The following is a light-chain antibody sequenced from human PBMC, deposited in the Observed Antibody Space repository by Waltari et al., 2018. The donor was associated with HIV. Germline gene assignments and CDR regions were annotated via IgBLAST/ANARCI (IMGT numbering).Light chain of an antibody. CDR1: QIVLYSSNNKNN. Sequence: DIVMTQSPDSLAVSLGERATINCKSNQIVLYSSNNKNNLAWYQQKPGQXPKLLIYXASXXESGVPDRFSGSXSGTDFXLTXSSLQAEXVAVYYCQQYYSTPYTFGQGTKLEIK. V-gene: IGKV4-1*01. J-gene: IGKJ2*01. CDR2: XAS. CDR3: QQYYSTPYT.